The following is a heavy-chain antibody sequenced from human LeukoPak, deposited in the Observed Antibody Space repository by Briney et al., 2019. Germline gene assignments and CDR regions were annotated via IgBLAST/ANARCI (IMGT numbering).Heavy chain of an antibody. CDR1: GFTFSSYA. V-gene: IGHV3-23*01. J-gene: IGHJ5*01. Sequence: GGSLRLSCAASGFTFSSYAMSWVRQAPGKGLEWVPVISGSGGSTHYADSVKGRFTISRDNSKNTLYLQMNSLRAEDTAVYYCARDRGNSDPGDWFDSWGQGTLVTVSS. CDR3: ARDRGNSDPGDWFDS. CDR2: ISGSGGST. D-gene: IGHD4-23*01.